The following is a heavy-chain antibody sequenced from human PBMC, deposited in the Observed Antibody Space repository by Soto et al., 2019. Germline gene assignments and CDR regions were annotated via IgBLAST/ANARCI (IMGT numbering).Heavy chain of an antibody. CDR3: ARDKERQRLGGNYYYATDV. J-gene: IGHJ6*02. V-gene: IGHV1-69*12. Sequence: QVQLVQSGAEVKKPGASVKVSCKASGGTFNTYAISWVRQAPGQGLEWMGGIIPIFRTPDYAQKFQGRVTIIADESTSTAYMEXSSLRSEDTAVYYCARDKERQRLGGNYYYATDVWGQGTTVTVSS. CDR1: GGTFNTYA. CDR2: IIPIFRTP. D-gene: IGHD5-12*01.